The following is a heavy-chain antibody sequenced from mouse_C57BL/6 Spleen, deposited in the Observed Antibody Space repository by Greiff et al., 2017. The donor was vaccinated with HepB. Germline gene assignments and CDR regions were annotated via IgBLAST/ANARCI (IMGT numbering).Heavy chain of an antibody. J-gene: IGHJ4*01. D-gene: IGHD1-1*01. CDR1: GYTFTSYG. CDR3: ARRDGIYYYGSSYDYYAMDY. Sequence: QVHVKQSGAELARPGASVKLSCKASGYTFTSYGISWVKQSTGQGLEWIGEIYPRSGNTYYNEKFKGKATLTADKSSSTAYMELRSLTSEDSAVYFCARRDGIYYYGSSYDYYAMDYWGQGTSVTVSS. V-gene: IGHV1-81*01. CDR2: IYPRSGNT.